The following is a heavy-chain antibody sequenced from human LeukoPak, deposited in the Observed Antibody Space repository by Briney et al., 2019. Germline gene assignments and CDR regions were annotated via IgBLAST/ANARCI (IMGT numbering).Heavy chain of an antibody. D-gene: IGHD1-26*01. CDR3: AREVGGGATNYFGY. Sequence: SETLSLTCTVSGGSISSGGYYWSWIRQHPGKGLEWIGYIYYSGSTYYNPSLKSRVTISVDTSKNQFSLKLSSVTAADTAVYYCAREVGGGATNYFGYWGQGTLVTVSS. V-gene: IGHV4-31*03. J-gene: IGHJ4*02. CDR2: IYYSGST. CDR1: GGSISSGGYY.